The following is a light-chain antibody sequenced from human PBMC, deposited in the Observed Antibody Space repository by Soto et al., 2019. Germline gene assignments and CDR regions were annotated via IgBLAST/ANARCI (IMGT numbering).Light chain of an antibody. CDR2: GAS. Sequence: EIVLTQSPGTLSLSPGERATLSCRASQSVGTYLAWYQQKPGQAPRLLIYGASSRATGIPDRFSGSGSGTDVTLTISRREPEDSAVYYCQQYVSIPLTFGGGTKVYI. CDR1: QSVGTY. J-gene: IGKJ4*01. CDR3: QQYVSIPLT. V-gene: IGKV3-20*01.